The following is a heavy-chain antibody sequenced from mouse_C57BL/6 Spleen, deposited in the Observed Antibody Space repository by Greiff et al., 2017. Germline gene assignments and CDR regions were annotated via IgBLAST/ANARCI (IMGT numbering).Heavy chain of an antibody. D-gene: IGHD1-1*01. V-gene: IGHV1-63*01. Sequence: QVHVKQSGAELVRPGTSVKMSCKASGYTFTNYWIGWAKQRPGHGLEWIGDIYPGGGYTNYNEKFKGKATLTADKSSSTAYMQFSSLTSEDSAIYYCARGGSSYAFDYWGQGTTLTVSS. CDR1: GYTFTNYW. CDR2: IYPGGGYT. J-gene: IGHJ2*01. CDR3: ARGGSSYAFDY.